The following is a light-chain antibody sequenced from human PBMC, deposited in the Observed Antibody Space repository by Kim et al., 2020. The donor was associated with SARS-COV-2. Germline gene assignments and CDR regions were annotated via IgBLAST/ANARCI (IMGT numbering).Light chain of an antibody. CDR2: KIS. CDR1: ESLVHYDGRTY. Sequence: DVVLTQTPLSSSVTLGQPASISCRSSESLVHYDGRTYLSWLQQRPGQPPRLLIYKISNRFSGVPDRFSGSGARTDFTLRISRVEPEDVGVYFCMQVTHFPITFGQGTRLEIK. J-gene: IGKJ5*01. CDR3: MQVTHFPIT. V-gene: IGKV2-24*01.